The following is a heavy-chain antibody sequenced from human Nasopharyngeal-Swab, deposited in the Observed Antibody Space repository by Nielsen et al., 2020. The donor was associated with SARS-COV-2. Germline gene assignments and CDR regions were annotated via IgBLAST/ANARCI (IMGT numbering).Heavy chain of an antibody. CDR2: IYYSGST. Sequence: WIRQPPGKGLEWIGYIYYSGSTYYNPSLKSRVTISVDTSKNQFSLKLSSVTAADTAVYYCARGRVQLWFDPTLFDAFDIWGQGTMVTVSS. D-gene: IGHD5-18*01. J-gene: IGHJ3*02. CDR3: ARGRVQLWFDPTLFDAFDI. V-gene: IGHV4-31*02.